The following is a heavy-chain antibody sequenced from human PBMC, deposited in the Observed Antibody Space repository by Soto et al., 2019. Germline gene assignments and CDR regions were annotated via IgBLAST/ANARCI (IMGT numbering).Heavy chain of an antibody. V-gene: IGHV4-4*02. J-gene: IGHJ4*02. CDR1: GDSISSHNW. Sequence: QVQLQESGPGLVTPSGTLSLTCAVSGDSISSHNWWHWVRQPPGKGLEWIGEIYHSGTTNYNPSPKSRVTISVDKSKNQISLTLNSVTAADTAVYYCARGVYSSSSDWGQGTLVTVSS. CDR3: ARGVYSSSSD. D-gene: IGHD6-6*01. CDR2: IYHSGTT.